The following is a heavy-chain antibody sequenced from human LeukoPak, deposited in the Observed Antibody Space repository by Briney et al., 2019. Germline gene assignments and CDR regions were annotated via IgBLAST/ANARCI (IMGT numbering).Heavy chain of an antibody. CDR2: IWYDGSNK. CDR1: GFTFRNYG. D-gene: IGHD6-13*01. V-gene: IGHV3-33*01. Sequence: GGSLRLSCAASGFTFRNYGMHWVRQAPGKGLEWVAIIWYDGSNKYYADSVKGRFTISKDNSKNTLYLQMNSLRVEDTAVYYCARHVRYSSSWYFDYWGQGTLVTVSS. J-gene: IGHJ4*02. CDR3: ARHVRYSSSWYFDY.